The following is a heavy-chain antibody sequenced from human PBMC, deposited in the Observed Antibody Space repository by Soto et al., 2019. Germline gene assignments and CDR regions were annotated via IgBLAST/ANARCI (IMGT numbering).Heavy chain of an antibody. J-gene: IGHJ4*02. D-gene: IGHD5-12*01. CDR1: GDSISAYS. CDR3: AREGNLGRWLQPLDF. V-gene: IGHV4-59*01. CDR2: INYNGNT. Sequence: QVQLQVSAPGLVKPSETLSLTCTVSGDSISAYSWSWVRQPPGKGLEWIGNINYNGNTKYNPSLKSRVSMSVDTSKNQFSLRLISVTAADTANYFCAREGNLGRWLQPLDFWGQGTLVTVSS.